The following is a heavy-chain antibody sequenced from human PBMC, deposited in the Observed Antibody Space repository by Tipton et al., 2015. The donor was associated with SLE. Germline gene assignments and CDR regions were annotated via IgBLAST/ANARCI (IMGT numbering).Heavy chain of an antibody. CDR1: KFTFSTYG. D-gene: IGHD1-1*01. CDR3: ARGSEYNLY. V-gene: IGHV3-21*01. CDR2: IGTSGDYK. Sequence: SLRLSCAASKFTFSTYGMNWVRQAPGKGLEWVSSIGTSGDYKYYVDSVKGRFTISRDNAKNSLYLQMNSLRAEDTAVYYCARGSEYNLYWGQGTLVTVSS. J-gene: IGHJ4*02.